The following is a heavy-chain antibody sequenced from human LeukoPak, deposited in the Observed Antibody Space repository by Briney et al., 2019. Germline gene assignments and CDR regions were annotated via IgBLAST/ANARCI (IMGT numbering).Heavy chain of an antibody. V-gene: IGHV4-59*01. CDR3: ATGYSSTWYYFDY. J-gene: IGHJ4*02. D-gene: IGHD6-13*01. CDR2: IYHSGST. Sequence: SETLSLTCTVSGVSISSYYWSWIRQPPGKGLEWIEYIYHSGSTNYNPSLKSRVTISADTSKDQFSLKLAYVSAADTALYYCATGYSSTWYYFDYWGQGTLVTVSS. CDR1: GVSISSYY.